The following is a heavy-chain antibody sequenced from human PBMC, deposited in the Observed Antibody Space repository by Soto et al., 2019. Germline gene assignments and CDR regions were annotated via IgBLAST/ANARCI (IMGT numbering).Heavy chain of an antibody. CDR2: IRDKVNSYTT. V-gene: IGHV3-72*01. Sequence: EVQLVESGGGLVQPGGSLRLSCAASGFTFSDHYMDWVRQAPGKGLEWVGRIRDKVNSYTTEYAASVKGRFTISRDDSKMSLYLQMNSLKTEDTAVYYCARHIPYHGKDVWGQGTTVTVSS. CDR1: GFTFSDHY. J-gene: IGHJ6*02. CDR3: ARHIPYHGKDV. D-gene: IGHD2-21*01.